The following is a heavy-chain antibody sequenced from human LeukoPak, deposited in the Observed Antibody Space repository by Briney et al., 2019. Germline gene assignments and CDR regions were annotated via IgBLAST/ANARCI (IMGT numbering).Heavy chain of an antibody. D-gene: IGHD1-7*01. CDR1: GGSFSGYY. Sequence: SETLSLTCAVYGGSFSGYYWSWIRQPAGKGLEWIGRIYPSGSTNYNPSLKSRVTLSVDTSKKQFSLKLSSVTAADTAVYYCARGISGTAGFDCWGQGALVTVSS. CDR3: ARGISGTAGFDC. CDR2: IYPSGST. V-gene: IGHV4-59*10. J-gene: IGHJ4*02.